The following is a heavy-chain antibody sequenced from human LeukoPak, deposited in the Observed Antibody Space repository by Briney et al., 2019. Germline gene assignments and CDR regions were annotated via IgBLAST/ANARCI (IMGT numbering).Heavy chain of an antibody. J-gene: IGHJ6*02. CDR2: IYYSGST. Sequence: SETLSLTCTVSGGSISSYYWSWIRQPPGKGLEWIGYIYYSGSTNYNPSLKSRVTISVDTSKNQFSLKLNSVTAADTAVYYCARRSLISGMDVWGQGTTVTVSS. CDR1: GGSISSYY. V-gene: IGHV4-59*08. CDR3: ARRSLISGMDV. D-gene: IGHD3-10*01.